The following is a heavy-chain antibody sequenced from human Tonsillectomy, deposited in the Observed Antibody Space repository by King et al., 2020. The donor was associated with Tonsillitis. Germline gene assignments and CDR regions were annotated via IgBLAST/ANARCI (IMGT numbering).Heavy chain of an antibody. CDR2: ISGSGGST. Sequence: VQLVESGGGLVQPGGSLRLSCAASGFTFSSYAMSWVRQAPGKGLEWVSAISGSGGSTYYADSVKGRFPIPRDNSKNTLYLQMNSLRAEDTAVYYCAKHKGGGYYYYGMDVWGKGTTVTVSS. D-gene: IGHD3-16*01. CDR3: AKHKGGGYYYYGMDV. CDR1: GFTFSSYA. J-gene: IGHJ6*04. V-gene: IGHV3-23*04.